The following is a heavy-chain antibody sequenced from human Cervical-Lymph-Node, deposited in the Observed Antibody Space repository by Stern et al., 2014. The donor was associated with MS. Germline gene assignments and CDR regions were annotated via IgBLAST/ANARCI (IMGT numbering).Heavy chain of an antibody. Sequence: QVQLGQSGAEVQKPGSSVKVSCRASGGTLNNYAIAWVRQAPGQGLEWMGGIIPILGTSTYAQKFQDRVTITADGFSTTAYMELSSLRSEDTAVYYCARDRSLGVTPFFDLWGQGTLVTVSS. CDR1: GGTLNNYA. J-gene: IGHJ4*02. CDR2: IIPILGTS. CDR3: ARDRSLGVTPFFDL. V-gene: IGHV1-69*01.